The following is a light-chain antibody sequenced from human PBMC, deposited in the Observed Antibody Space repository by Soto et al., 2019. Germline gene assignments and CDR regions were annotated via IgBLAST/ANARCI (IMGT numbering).Light chain of an antibody. J-gene: IGKJ1*01. CDR3: QQCGSSPET. Sequence: EIVLTQSPGTLSLSPGERATLPCRASQSISSYLVWYQQKPGQAPRLVIYGASSRATGIPDRFSGSGSGTDFTLTISRLEPEDFAVYYCQQCGSSPETFGQGTKVDIK. V-gene: IGKV3-20*01. CDR2: GAS. CDR1: QSISSY.